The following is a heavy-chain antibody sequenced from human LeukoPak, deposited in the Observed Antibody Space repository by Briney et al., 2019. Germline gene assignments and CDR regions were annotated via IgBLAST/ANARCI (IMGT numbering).Heavy chain of an antibody. CDR3: ARARALRSRPQGFDP. CDR2: INHSGST. Sequence: PSETLSLTCAVYGGSFSGYYWSSIRQPPGKGLEWIGEINHSGSTNYNPSLKSRVTISVDTSKNQFSLKLSSVTAADTAVYYCARARALRSRPQGFDPWGQGTLVTVSS. J-gene: IGHJ5*02. CDR1: GGSFSGYY. V-gene: IGHV4-34*01.